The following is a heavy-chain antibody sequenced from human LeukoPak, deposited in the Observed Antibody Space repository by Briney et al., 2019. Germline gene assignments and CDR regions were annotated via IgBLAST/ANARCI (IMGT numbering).Heavy chain of an antibody. V-gene: IGHV3-7*01. D-gene: IGHD3-3*01. CDR2: IKQDGGEK. CDR1: GLTFSNYW. J-gene: IGHJ4*02. Sequence: GGSLRLSCAASGLTFSNYWMNRVRQAPGKGLEWVANIKQDGGEKNYVDTVKGRFTISRDNAKNSLYLQMNSLRAEDTAVYYCVRESQRDIWNGYNFDYWGQGTLVTVSS. CDR3: VRESQRDIWNGYNFDY.